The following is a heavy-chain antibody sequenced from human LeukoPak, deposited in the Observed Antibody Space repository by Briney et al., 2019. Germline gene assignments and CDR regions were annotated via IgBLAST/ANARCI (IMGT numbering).Heavy chain of an antibody. CDR3: ASSSGWLKSDAFDI. D-gene: IGHD6-19*01. Sequence: ASVKVSCKASGYTFTSYGISWVRQAPGRGLEWMGWISAYNGNTNYAQKLQGRVTMTTDTSTSTAYMELRSLRSDDTAVYYCASSSGWLKSDAFDIWGQGTMVTVSS. CDR1: GYTFTSYG. CDR2: ISAYNGNT. V-gene: IGHV1-18*01. J-gene: IGHJ3*02.